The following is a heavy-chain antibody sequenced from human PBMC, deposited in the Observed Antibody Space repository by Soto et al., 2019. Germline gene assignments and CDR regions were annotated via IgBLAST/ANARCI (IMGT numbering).Heavy chain of an antibody. CDR2: ISSSGSTI. Sequence: EVQLVESGGGLVQPGGSLRLSCAASGFTFSSYEMNWVRQAPGKGLEWVSYISSSGSTIYYADSVKGRFTISRDNAKNSLYLQMNSLRAEDTAVYYCARDYRGSGYDFGNYYYDGMDVWGQGTTVTVSS. V-gene: IGHV3-48*03. D-gene: IGHD5-12*01. CDR1: GFTFSSYE. CDR3: ARDYRGSGYDFGNYYYDGMDV. J-gene: IGHJ6*02.